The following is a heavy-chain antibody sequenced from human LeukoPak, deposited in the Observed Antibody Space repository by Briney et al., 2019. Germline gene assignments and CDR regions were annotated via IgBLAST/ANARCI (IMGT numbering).Heavy chain of an antibody. CDR3: ARQTSGRYSAYFDS. Sequence: GGSLRLSCSASGFIFSSYWMSWVRQAPGKGLEWVATIKQDASEKYYVDSVEGRFIISRDNAKNSLYLQVDSLRAEDTAIYHCARQTSGRYSAYFDSWGQGILVTVSS. D-gene: IGHD6-19*01. V-gene: IGHV3-7*01. J-gene: IGHJ5*01. CDR1: GFIFSSYW. CDR2: IKQDASEK.